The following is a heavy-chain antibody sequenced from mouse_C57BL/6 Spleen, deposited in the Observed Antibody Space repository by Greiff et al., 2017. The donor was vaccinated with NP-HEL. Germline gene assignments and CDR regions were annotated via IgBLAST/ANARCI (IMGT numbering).Heavy chain of an antibody. J-gene: IGHJ2*01. CDR2: IDPSDSYT. CDR1: GYTFTSYW. V-gene: IGHV1-50*01. CDR3: ARSLFTTVVVHFDY. D-gene: IGHD1-1*01. Sequence: QVQLKQPGAELVKPGASVKLSCKASGYTFTSYWMQWVKQRPGQGLEWIGEIDPSDSYTNYNQKFKGKATLTVDTSSSTAYMQLSSLTSEDSAVYYCARSLFTTVVVHFDYWGQGTTLTVSS.